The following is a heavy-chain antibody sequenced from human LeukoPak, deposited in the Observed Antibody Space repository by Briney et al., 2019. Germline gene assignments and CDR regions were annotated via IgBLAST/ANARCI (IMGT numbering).Heavy chain of an antibody. J-gene: IGHJ4*02. CDR3: AKRVAYNSGYYWDY. CDR1: GFTFSSYG. V-gene: IGHV3-23*01. D-gene: IGHD6-19*01. Sequence: PGGSLRLSCAASGFTFSSYGMSWVRQAPGKGLEWVSAISSRGGDTYCADSVKGRFTISRDNSKNTLYVQMNSLRAEDTAVYYCAKRVAYNSGYYWDYWGQGTLVTVSS. CDR2: ISSRGGDT.